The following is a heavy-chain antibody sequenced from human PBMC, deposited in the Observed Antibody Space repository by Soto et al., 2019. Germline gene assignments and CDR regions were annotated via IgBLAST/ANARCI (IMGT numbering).Heavy chain of an antibody. V-gene: IGHV1-2*04. Sequence: GLEWMGWINPNSGGTNYAQKFQGWVTMTRDTSISTAYMELSRLRSDDTAVYYCAAGMTAAAGHLGLAYWGEGTLVTVSS. CDR2: INPNSGGT. CDR3: AAGMTAAAGHLGLAY. D-gene: IGHD6-13*01. J-gene: IGHJ4*02.